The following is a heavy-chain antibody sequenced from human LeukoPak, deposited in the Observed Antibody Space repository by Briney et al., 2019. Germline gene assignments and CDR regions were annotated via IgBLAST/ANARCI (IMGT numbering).Heavy chain of an antibody. J-gene: IGHJ5*02. D-gene: IGHD6-19*01. V-gene: IGHV3-13*01. CDR1: GFSFSSYD. Sequence: PPGGSLRLSCAASGFSFSSYDMHWVRQITGKGLEWVSVIGTAGGSLYTGSARGRFTISRENAKNSLYLQMNSMTAVDTAVYYCARSVAGSRWFDPWGPGTLVTVSS. CDR3: ARSVAGSRWFDP. CDR2: IGTAGGS.